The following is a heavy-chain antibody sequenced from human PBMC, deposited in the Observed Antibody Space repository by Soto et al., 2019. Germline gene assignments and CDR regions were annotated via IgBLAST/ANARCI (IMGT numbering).Heavy chain of an antibody. CDR1: GFTFNNYW. V-gene: IGHV3-74*01. J-gene: IGHJ4*02. CDR2: INSDGTTT. D-gene: IGHD6-19*01. Sequence: EVQLVESGGGLVQPGGSLSLSCAASGFTFNNYWMHWVRQVPGKGLVWVSRINSDGTTTTYADSVKGRFTISRDNARNTLYLRMNSLRAEDTAVYYCTSGSTVAGAGGYYWGQGALVAVSS. CDR3: TSGSTVAGAGGYY.